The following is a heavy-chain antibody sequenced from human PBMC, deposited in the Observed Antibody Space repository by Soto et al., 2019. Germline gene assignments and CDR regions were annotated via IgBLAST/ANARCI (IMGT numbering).Heavy chain of an antibody. J-gene: IGHJ6*02. D-gene: IGHD3-3*01. CDR2: IYYSGST. Sequence: PSETLSLTCTVSGGSISSGDYYWSWIRQPPGKGLEWIGYIYYSGSTYYNPSPKSRVTISVDTSKDQFSLKLSSVTAADTAVYYCARDTPSGYSPYYYYGMDVWGQGTTVTVSS. V-gene: IGHV4-30-4*01. CDR1: GGSISSGDYY. CDR3: ARDTPSGYSPYYYYGMDV.